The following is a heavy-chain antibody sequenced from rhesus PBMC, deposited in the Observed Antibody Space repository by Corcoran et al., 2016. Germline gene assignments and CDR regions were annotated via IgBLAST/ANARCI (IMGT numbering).Heavy chain of an antibody. CDR2: IYGSGRST. D-gene: IGHD3-16*01. J-gene: IGHJ4*01. Sequence: QVQLQESGPGLVKPSETLSLTCAVSGGSISSTFWSWIRQPPGKGLEWIGRIYGSGRSTASNPSRKSRVTISTDTSKNQFSRKRSSGTAADTAVYYCARGHFDSDSYYKFFDCWGQGVLVTVSS. CDR1: GGSISSTF. V-gene: IGHV4-160*01. CDR3: ARGHFDSDSYYKFFDC.